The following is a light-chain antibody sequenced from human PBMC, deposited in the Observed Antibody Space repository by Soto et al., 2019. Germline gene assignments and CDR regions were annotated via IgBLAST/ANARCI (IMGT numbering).Light chain of an antibody. Sequence: DIVLTQSPGTLSLSPGERASLSCRASQSVSSGHLAWYQQKPGQAPRLLIYDASNRATGIPARFSGSGSGTDFTLTISRLEPEDFAVYYCQQYGTSPMWTFGQGTKVDIK. CDR2: DAS. J-gene: IGKJ1*01. CDR3: QQYGTSPMWT. V-gene: IGKV3-20*01. CDR1: QSVSSGH.